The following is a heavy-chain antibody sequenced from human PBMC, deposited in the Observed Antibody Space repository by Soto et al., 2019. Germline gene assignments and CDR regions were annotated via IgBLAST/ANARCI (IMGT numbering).Heavy chain of an antibody. J-gene: IGHJ4*02. Sequence: ETLSLTCTVSGGSISSYYWSWIRQPPGKGLEWIGYIYYSGSTNYNPSLKSRVTISVDTSKNQFSLKLSSVTAADTAVYYCARVGILTGYLYYFDYWGQGTLVTVSS. CDR1: GGSISSYY. D-gene: IGHD3-9*01. V-gene: IGHV4-59*01. CDR2: IYYSGST. CDR3: ARVGILTGYLYYFDY.